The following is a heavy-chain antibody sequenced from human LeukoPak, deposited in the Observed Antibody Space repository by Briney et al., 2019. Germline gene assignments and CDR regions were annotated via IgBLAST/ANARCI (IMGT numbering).Heavy chain of an antibody. V-gene: IGHV3-23*01. J-gene: IGHJ5*02. Sequence: GGSLRLSCAASGFTFSLYNMNWVRQAPGKGLEWVSAISGSGGSTYYADSVKDRFTISRDNSKNTLYLQMNSLRAEDTAVYYCAKMDAPYYCSSTSCYRLFHRFDPWGQGTLVTVSS. CDR2: ISGSGGST. CDR3: AKMDAPYYCSSTSCYRLFHRFDP. CDR1: GFTFSLYN. D-gene: IGHD2-2*01.